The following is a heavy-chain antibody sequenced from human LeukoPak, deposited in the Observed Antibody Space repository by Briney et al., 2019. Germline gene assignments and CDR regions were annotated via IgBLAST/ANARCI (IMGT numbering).Heavy chain of an antibody. J-gene: IGHJ4*02. CDR1: GFTFRNYA. V-gene: IGHV3-23*01. CDR3: AKDRGYTGYDSGGIEF. CDR2: ISYGDGTA. D-gene: IGHD5-12*01. Sequence: SVGSLRLSCAASGFTFRNYAMNGVRQSPGKGLEWVASISYGDGTAFYAGSVKGRFIVSRDNSRSTLYLQMASLRAEDTAIYYCAKDRGYTGYDSGGIEFWGQGTLVTVSS.